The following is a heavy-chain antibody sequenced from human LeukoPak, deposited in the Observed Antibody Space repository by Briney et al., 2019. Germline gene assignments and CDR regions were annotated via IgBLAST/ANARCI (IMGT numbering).Heavy chain of an antibody. CDR2: IYTSGST. CDR1: GGSISSYY. CDR3: GVVAASYYYYGMDV. J-gene: IGHJ6*02. V-gene: IGHV4-4*07. Sequence: SETLSLTCTVSGGSISSYYWSWIRQPAGKGLEWIGRIYTSGSTNYNPSLKSRVTMSVDTSKNQFPLKLSSVTAADTAVYYCGVVAASYYYYGMDVWGQGTTVTVSS. D-gene: IGHD2-15*01.